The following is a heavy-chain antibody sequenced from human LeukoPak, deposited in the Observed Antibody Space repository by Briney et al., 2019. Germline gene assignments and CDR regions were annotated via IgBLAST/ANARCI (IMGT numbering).Heavy chain of an antibody. J-gene: IGHJ4*02. D-gene: IGHD4-23*01. CDR1: GGSFTNYY. V-gene: IGHV4-34*01. CDR3: VRRAFGPRWQFLYEKKYYFDY. CDR2: INHSGSG. Sequence: PSETLSLTCAVYGGSFTNYYWSWIRQPPGKGREWIGEINHSGSGNYNPALKPRLMMSVDTSKSQISLRLTSVTAADTAVYYCVRRAFGPRWQFLYEKKYYFDYWARGTLVTVSS.